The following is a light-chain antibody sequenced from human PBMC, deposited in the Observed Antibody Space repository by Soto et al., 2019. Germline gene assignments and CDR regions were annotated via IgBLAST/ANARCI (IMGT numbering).Light chain of an antibody. V-gene: IGKV3-20*01. CDR1: QSLITRY. Sequence: EIVLTQSPGTLSLFPGERATLSCRASQSLITRYLAWYQQKPGQAPRLLIYGASSRATGIPDRFSRSGSVTDFTLTISRLEPEDFAVYSCQQYGTSPTFGQGTRLEIK. CDR3: QQYGTSPT. J-gene: IGKJ5*01. CDR2: GAS.